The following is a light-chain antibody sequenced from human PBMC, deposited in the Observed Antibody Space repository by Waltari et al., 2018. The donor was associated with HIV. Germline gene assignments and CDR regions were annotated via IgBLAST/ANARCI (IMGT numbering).Light chain of an antibody. CDR1: NIGSKG. V-gene: IGLV3-21*02. CDR3: HVWESRIEHMV. J-gene: IGLJ2*01. Sequence: SYVLTQPPSVSVAPGQTARITCSGNNIGSKGVHWYQHKPGPAPVLVVHDDSDRPAGSPDQFSGAKSGSTATLSISGAEVGDEADYYCHVWESRIEHMVFGGGTKLTVL. CDR2: DDS.